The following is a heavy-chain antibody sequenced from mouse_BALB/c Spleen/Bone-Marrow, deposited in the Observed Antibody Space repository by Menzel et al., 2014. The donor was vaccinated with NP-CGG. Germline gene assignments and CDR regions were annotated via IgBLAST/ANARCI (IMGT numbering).Heavy chain of an antibody. V-gene: IGHV14-3*02. CDR2: IDPANGNT. CDR1: GFNIKDTY. J-gene: IGHJ3*01. Sequence: VQLQQSGAELVKPGASVKLSCTASGFNIKDTYMHWVKQRPEQGLEWIGRIDPANGNTKYDSKFQGKATITADTSSNTAYPQLSSLTSEDTAVYYCAVYDYEGFAYWGQGTLVTVSA. D-gene: IGHD2-4*01. CDR3: AVYDYEGFAY.